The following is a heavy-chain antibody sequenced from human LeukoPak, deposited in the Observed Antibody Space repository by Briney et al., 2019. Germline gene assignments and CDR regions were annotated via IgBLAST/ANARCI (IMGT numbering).Heavy chain of an antibody. CDR3: ARYYDSSGTYYFDY. CDR1: GYTFTGYY. V-gene: IGHV1-2*02. Sequence: ASVTVSCTASGYTFTGYYMHWVRQAPGQGLEWMGWINPNSGGTNYAQKFQGRVTMTRDTSISTAYMELSRLRSDDTAVYYCARYYDSSGTYYFDYWGQGTLVTVSS. CDR2: INPNSGGT. D-gene: IGHD3-22*01. J-gene: IGHJ4*02.